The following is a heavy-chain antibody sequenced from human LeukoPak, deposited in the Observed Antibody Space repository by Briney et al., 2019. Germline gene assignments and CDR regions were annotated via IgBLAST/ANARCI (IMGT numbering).Heavy chain of an antibody. CDR1: GFTLDDYA. CDR3: AKGRDGYNPKYYFDY. D-gene: IGHD5-24*01. CDR2: ISWNSGSI. Sequence: GGSLRLSCAASGFTLDDYAMHWVRQAPGKGLEWVSGISWNSGSIGYADSVKGRFTISRDNAKNSLYLQMNSLRAEDTALYYCAKGRDGYNPKYYFDYWGQGTLVTVSS. J-gene: IGHJ4*02. V-gene: IGHV3-9*01.